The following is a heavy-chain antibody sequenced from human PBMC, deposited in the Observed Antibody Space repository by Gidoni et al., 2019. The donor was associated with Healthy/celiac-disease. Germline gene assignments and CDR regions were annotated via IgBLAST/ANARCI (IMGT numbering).Heavy chain of an antibody. CDR2: SNPNSGGT. CDR3: ARERGYSPTSYYYYYGMDV. CDR1: GYTFTGYY. Sequence: QVQMVQSGAEVKKPADSVKVSCKASGYTFTGYYMHWVRQAPGQGLEWMGWSNPNSGGTNDAQKFQGWVNMTRDTSISTAYMELSRLRSDDTAVYYCARERGYSPTSYYYYYGMDVWGQGTTVTVSS. D-gene: IGHD2-2*02. V-gene: IGHV1-2*04. J-gene: IGHJ6*02.